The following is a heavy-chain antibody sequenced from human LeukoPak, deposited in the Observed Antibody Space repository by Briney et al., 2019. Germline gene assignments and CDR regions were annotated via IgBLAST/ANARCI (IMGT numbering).Heavy chain of an antibody. J-gene: IGHJ3*02. CDR2: IIPIFGTA. CDR1: GGTFSSYA. D-gene: IGHD4-17*01. V-gene: IGHV1-69*06. Sequence: AASVKVSCKASGGTFSSYAISWVRQAPGQGLEWMGGIIPIFGTANYAQKFQGRVTITADKSTSTAYMELSSLRSEDTAVYYCASSPGDYGDYDDAFDIWGQGTMVTVSS. CDR3: ASSPGDYGDYDDAFDI.